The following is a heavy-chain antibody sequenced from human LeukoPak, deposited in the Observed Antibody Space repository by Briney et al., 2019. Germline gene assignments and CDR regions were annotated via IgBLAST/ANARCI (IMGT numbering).Heavy chain of an antibody. CDR3: ARALSIAAADQLSHGY. Sequence: ASVKVSCKASGYTFTGYYMHWVRQAPGQGIEWMGWINPNSGGTNYAQKFQGRVTMTRDTSISTAYMELSRLRSDDTAVYYCARALSIAAADQLSHGYWGQGTLVTVSS. V-gene: IGHV1-2*02. J-gene: IGHJ4*02. CDR1: GYTFTGYY. CDR2: INPNSGGT. D-gene: IGHD6-13*01.